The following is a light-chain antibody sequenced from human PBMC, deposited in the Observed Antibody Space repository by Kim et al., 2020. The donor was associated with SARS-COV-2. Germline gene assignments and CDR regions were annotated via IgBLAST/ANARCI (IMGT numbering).Light chain of an antibody. CDR3: QVWDSSSDHVV. Sequence: SYELTQPPSVSVAPGKTARITCGGNNIGSKSVHWYQQKPGQAPVLVVYDDSDWPSGIPERFSGSNSGSTATLTISRVEAGDEADYYCQVWDSSSDHVVFGGGTQLTVL. CDR2: DDS. J-gene: IGLJ2*01. V-gene: IGLV3-21*03. CDR1: NIGSKS.